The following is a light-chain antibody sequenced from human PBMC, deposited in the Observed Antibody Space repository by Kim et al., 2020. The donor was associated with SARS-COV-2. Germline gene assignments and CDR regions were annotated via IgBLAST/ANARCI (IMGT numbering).Light chain of an antibody. Sequence: VSPCEGVTLSCRASQRINNNLAWYHQKPGQAPRLVIYGASTRATGIPARFSGSGSGTEFTLTISSLQPEDSAVYYCQQYYLWPRTFGVGTKVDIK. V-gene: IGKV3-15*01. J-gene: IGKJ4*02. CDR1: QRINNN. CDR3: QQYYLWPRT. CDR2: GAS.